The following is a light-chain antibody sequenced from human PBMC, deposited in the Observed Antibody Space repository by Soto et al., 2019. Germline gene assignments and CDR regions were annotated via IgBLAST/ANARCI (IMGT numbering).Light chain of an antibody. J-gene: IGLJ1*01. CDR1: RSDVGGYNY. CDR2: EVS. V-gene: IGLV2-14*01. Sequence: QSALTQPASVSGSPGQSITISCTGTRSDVGGYNYVSWYQQHPGKAPKLMIYEVSNRPSGVSNRFSGSKSGNTASLTISGLPAEDEADYYCSSYTSSSTYVFGTGTKVTVL. CDR3: SSYTSSSTYV.